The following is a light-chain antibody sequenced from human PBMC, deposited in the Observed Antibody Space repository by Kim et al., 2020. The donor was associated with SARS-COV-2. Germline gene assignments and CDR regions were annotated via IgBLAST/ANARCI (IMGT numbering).Light chain of an antibody. CDR3: QQYGSSSQ. CDR2: GAS. Sequence: EIVLTQSPGTLSLSPGERATLSCRASQSVSSSYLAWYQQKPGQAPRLLIYGASSRATGIPDRFSGSGSGTDFTLTISRLEPEDFAVYYCQQYGSSSQFGPGTKVDIK. CDR1: QSVSSSY. J-gene: IGKJ3*01. V-gene: IGKV3-20*01.